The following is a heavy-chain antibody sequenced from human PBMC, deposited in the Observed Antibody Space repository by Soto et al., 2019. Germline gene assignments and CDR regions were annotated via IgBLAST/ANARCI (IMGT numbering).Heavy chain of an antibody. CDR1: GGSISSSNW. CDR2: IYHSGST. V-gene: IGHV4-4*02. D-gene: IGHD3-22*01. Sequence: PSETLSLTCAVSGGSISSSNWWSWVRQPPGKGLEWIGEIYHSGSTNYNPSLKSRVTISVDKSKNQFSLKLSSVTAADTAVYYCASFRYYYDSSGYRAGWGQGTLVTVSS. J-gene: IGHJ4*02. CDR3: ASFRYYYDSSGYRAG.